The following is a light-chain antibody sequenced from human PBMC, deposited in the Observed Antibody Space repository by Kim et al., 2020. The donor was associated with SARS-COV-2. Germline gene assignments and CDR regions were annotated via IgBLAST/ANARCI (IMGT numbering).Light chain of an antibody. V-gene: IGLV1-36*01. CDR1: SSNIGNHN. Sequence: QSVLTQPPSVSEAPGKTVTISCAGSSSNIGNHNVNWYQQVPGKAPKVVMYYDDLLPSGVSDRFSGSKSDTSASLAISGLQSEDEADYYCAAWDDSLNAWVFGGGTQLTVL. CDR2: YDD. CDR3: AAWDDSLNAWV. J-gene: IGLJ3*02.